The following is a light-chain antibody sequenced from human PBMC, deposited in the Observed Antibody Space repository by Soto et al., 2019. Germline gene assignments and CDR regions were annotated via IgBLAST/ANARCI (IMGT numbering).Light chain of an antibody. CDR1: QGVSSR. CDR3: QQTNSFPLT. V-gene: IGKV1-12*01. CDR2: VAS. Sequence: DIQMTQSPSSVSASVGDTVAITCRASQGVSSRLAWYQQKPGTAPKVLISVASSLQSGVPSRFSGSGSGKDFTLTISSLQPEDFATYYCQQTNSFPLTFGGGTKVEIK. J-gene: IGKJ4*02.